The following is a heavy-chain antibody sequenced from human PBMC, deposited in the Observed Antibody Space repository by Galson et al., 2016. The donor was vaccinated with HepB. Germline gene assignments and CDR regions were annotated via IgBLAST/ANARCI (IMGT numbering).Heavy chain of an antibody. V-gene: IGHV3-30*18. CDR3: ANALKDYEHSSGFFDY. CDR1: GFSFRSYG. Sequence: SLRLSCAASGFSFRSYGMHWVRQAPGKGLEWVAVISYDGSNKFYSDSVKGRVTISRDNSKNTLSLQINSLRVEDTAVYFCANALKDYEHSSGFFDYWGQGTMVTVSS. J-gene: IGHJ4*02. D-gene: IGHD3-22*01. CDR2: ISYDGSNK.